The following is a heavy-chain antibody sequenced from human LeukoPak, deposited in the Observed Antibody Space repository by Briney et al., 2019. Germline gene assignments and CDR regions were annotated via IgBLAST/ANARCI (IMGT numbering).Heavy chain of an antibody. J-gene: IGHJ5*02. D-gene: IGHD5-12*01. Sequence: SLKVSFKASGGSFSDYSISWVRQAPGQGLEWMGRIIAILDTAHYAQKFQGRFTITADKSTTTVYMELSSLRSDDTAVYYCVRSGYDYDWFDPWGQGTLVTVSS. CDR1: GGSFSDYS. CDR3: VRSGYDYDWFDP. CDR2: IIAILDTA. V-gene: IGHV1-69*08.